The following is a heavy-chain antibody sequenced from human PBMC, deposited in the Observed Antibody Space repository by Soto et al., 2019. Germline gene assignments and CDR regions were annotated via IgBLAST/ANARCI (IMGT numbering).Heavy chain of an antibody. CDR2: ISYDGSNK. CDR3: ARDYGDYRGSDAFDI. D-gene: IGHD4-17*01. V-gene: IGHV3-30-3*01. CDR1: GFTFSSYA. J-gene: IGHJ3*02. Sequence: QVQLVESGGGVVQPGRSLRLSCAASGFTFSSYAMHWVRQAPGKGLEWVGVISYDGSNKYYADSVKGRFTISRDNSKNPLYLQMNSLRAEDTAVYYCARDYGDYRGSDAFDIWGQGTMVTVSS.